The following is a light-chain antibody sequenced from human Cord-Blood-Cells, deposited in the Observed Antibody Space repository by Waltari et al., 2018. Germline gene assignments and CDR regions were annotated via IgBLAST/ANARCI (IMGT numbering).Light chain of an antibody. CDR1: QSLGDSDGNTC. J-gene: IGKJ5*01. Sequence: DVVMTQSPLSLPATLGQPASISCRPSQSLGDSDGNTCLNWFQQRPGQAPRRLIYKVSIRNARVTARFCSGGAATEYTLKTSSGVADEVFVYYCMQGKHWRPSTFGQGTRLEIK. CDR3: MQGKHWRPST. V-gene: IGKV2-30*01. CDR2: KVS.